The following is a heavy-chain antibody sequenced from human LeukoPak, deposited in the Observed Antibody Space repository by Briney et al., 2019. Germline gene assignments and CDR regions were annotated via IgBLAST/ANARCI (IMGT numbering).Heavy chain of an antibody. D-gene: IGHD3-22*01. V-gene: IGHV3-33*01. CDR2: IWYDGSNK. Sequence: PGRSLRLSCAASGFTFSSYGMHWVRQAPGKGLEWVAVIWYDGSNKYYADSVKGRFTISRDNSKNTLHLQMNSLRAEDTAVYYCASDSSGSFDYWGQGTLVTVSS. J-gene: IGHJ4*02. CDR1: GFTFSSYG. CDR3: ASDSSGSFDY.